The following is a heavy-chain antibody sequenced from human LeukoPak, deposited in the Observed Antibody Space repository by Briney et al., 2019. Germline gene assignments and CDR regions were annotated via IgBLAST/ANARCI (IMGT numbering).Heavy chain of an antibody. Sequence: VASVKVSCKASGYTFTSYYMHWVRQAPGQGLEWKGIINPSGGSTSYAQKFQGRVTMTRDTSTSTVYMELSSLRSEDTAVYYCARDGNDSSGYYPPYFDYWGQGTLVTVSS. J-gene: IGHJ4*02. CDR3: ARDGNDSSGYYPPYFDY. V-gene: IGHV1-46*01. CDR1: GYTFTSYY. CDR2: INPSGGST. D-gene: IGHD3-22*01.